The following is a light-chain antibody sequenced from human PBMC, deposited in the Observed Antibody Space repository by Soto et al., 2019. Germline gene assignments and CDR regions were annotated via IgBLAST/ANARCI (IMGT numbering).Light chain of an antibody. J-gene: IGLJ2*01. CDR1: XXDVGGYNY. V-gene: IGLV2-14*01. CDR3: SSYTSSSVV. CDR2: EVS. Sequence: QSVLTQPASVSGSPGQSITISCTGTXXDVGGYNYVSWYQQHPGKAPKLMIYEVSNRPSGVSNRFSGSKSGNTASLTISGLQAEDEADYYCSSYTSSSVVFGGGTKLTVL.